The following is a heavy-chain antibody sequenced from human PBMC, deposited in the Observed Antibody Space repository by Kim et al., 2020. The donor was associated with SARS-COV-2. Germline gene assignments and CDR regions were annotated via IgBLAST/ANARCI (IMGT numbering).Heavy chain of an antibody. V-gene: IGHV1-18*01. CDR2: ISAYNGNT. D-gene: IGHD2-2*01. CDR3: ARRGHIVVVPGAIDYYYGMDV. J-gene: IGHJ6*02. Sequence: ASVKVSCKASGYTFTSYGISWVRQAPGQGLEWMGWISAYNGNTNYAQKLQGRVTMTTDTSTSTAYMELRSLRSDDTAVYYCARRGHIVVVPGAIDYYYGMDVWGQGTTVTVSS. CDR1: GYTFTSYG.